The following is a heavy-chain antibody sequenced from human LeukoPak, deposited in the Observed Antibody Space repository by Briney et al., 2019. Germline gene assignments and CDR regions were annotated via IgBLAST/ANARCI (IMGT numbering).Heavy chain of an antibody. CDR3: GKELHGRNPYYYGMDV. D-gene: IGHD4-23*01. V-gene: IGHV3-30*18. J-gene: IGHJ6*02. CDR1: GFIFSTYG. Sequence: PGGSLRLSCAASGFIFSTYGMHWVRQAPGKGLEWVAVISYDGSNKYYVDSVKGRFTISRDNSKNTMYLQMNSLRAEDTAVYYCGKELHGRNPYYYGMDVWGQGTTVTVSS. CDR2: ISYDGSNK.